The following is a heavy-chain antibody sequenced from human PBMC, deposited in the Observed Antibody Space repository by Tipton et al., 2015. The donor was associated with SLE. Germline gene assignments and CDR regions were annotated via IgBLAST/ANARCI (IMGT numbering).Heavy chain of an antibody. CDR3: ARDPGDSYWDYYYGMDV. Sequence: TLSLTCSVSGVSISTSRYYWGWIRQSPGQGLEWVGSLYAGGNTFYNPSLKSRVTISVDASKNQYSLKLTSVTAADTAVYYCARDPGDSYWDYYYGMDVWGQGTMVTVSS. J-gene: IGHJ6*02. V-gene: IGHV4-39*07. D-gene: IGHD3-10*01. CDR1: GVSISTSRYY. CDR2: LYAGGNT.